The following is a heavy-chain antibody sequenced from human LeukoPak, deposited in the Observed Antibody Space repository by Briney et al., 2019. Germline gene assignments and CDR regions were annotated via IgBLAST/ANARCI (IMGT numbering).Heavy chain of an antibody. J-gene: IGHJ4*02. Sequence: PGGSLRLSCAASGFTFSSYAMHWVRQAPGKGLEWVAVISYDGSNKYYADSVKGRFTISRDNSKNTLYLQMNSLRAEDTAVYYCARDKDDILTGDFDYWGQGTLVTVSS. CDR2: ISYDGSNK. V-gene: IGHV3-30-3*01. CDR1: GFTFSSYA. D-gene: IGHD3-9*01. CDR3: ARDKDDILTGDFDY.